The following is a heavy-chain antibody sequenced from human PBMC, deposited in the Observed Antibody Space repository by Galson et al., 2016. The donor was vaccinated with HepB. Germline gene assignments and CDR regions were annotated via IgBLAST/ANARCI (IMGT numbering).Heavy chain of an antibody. CDR1: GGALSIGTYY. D-gene: IGHD6-19*01. CDR2: VYASGSS. Sequence: TLSLTCTVSGGALSIGTYYWSWIRQPAGKALEWIGRVYASGSSHYNPSLKSRVTMSVDTSKSQFYLSLTSVTAADTAVYYCASTVAVPDFYFDYWGQEPWSPSPQ. J-gene: IGHJ4*01. V-gene: IGHV4-61*02. CDR3: ASTVAVPDFYFDY.